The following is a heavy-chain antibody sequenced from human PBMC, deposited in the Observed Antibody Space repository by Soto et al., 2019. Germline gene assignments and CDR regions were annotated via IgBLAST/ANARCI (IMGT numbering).Heavy chain of an antibody. J-gene: IGHJ4*02. CDR3: ARDAWRAYCSSTSCYLRH. CDR2: IIPIFGTA. CDR1: GGTFSSYA. Sequence: QVQLVQSGAEVKKPGSSVKVSCKASGGTFSSYAISWVRQAPGQGLEWMGGIIPIFGTANYAQKFQGRVTITADESTSTAYMELSSLRSEDTAVYYWARDAWRAYCSSTSCYLRHWGQGTLVTVSS. D-gene: IGHD2-2*01. V-gene: IGHV1-69*01.